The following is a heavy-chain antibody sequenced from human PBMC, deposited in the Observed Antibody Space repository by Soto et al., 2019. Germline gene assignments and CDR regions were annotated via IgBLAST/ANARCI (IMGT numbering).Heavy chain of an antibody. Sequence: GGSLRLSCAASGFTVSSNYMSWVRQAPGKGLEWVSVIYSGGSTYYADSVKGRFTISRDNSKNTLYLQMNSLRAEDTAVYYCAREGSDYTDAFDIWGQGTMVTVSS. D-gene: IGHD4-4*01. J-gene: IGHJ3*02. CDR1: GFTVSSNY. V-gene: IGHV3-53*01. CDR2: IYSGGST. CDR3: AREGSDYTDAFDI.